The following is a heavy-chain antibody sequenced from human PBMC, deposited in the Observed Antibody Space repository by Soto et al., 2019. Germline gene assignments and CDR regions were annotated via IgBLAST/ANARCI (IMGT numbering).Heavy chain of an antibody. V-gene: IGHV1-18*01. CDR3: ARDAPTIAAQDDY. CDR2: ISAYNGNT. D-gene: IGHD6-13*01. CDR1: GYTFTSYG. J-gene: IGHJ4*02. Sequence: QVQLVQSGAEVKKPGASVKVSCKASGYTFTSYGITWVRQAPGQGLEWMGWISAYNGNTNYAVKLQGRVTMTTDTSASIVCMELSSLRSDDTAVYYCARDAPTIAAQDDYWGQGTLVTVSS.